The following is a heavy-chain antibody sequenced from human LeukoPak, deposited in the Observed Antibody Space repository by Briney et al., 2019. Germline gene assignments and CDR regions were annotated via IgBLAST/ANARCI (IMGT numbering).Heavy chain of an antibody. CDR2: INHSGST. CDR3: ARTILRYFDWRLDY. CDR1: GGSFSGYY. V-gene: IGHV4-34*01. J-gene: IGHJ4*02. Sequence: SETLSLTCAVYGGSFSGYYWSWIRQPPGKGLEWIGEINHSGSTSYNPSLKSRVTISVDTSKNQFSLKLSSVTAADTAVYYCARTILRYFDWRLDYWGQGTLVTVSS. D-gene: IGHD3-9*01.